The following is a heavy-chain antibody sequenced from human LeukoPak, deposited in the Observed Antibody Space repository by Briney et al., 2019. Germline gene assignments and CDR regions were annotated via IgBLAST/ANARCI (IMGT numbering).Heavy chain of an antibody. CDR3: AKRDFYDSSGYSYFYYFDH. CDR2: ISGSGGKT. CDR1: GFTFSNYA. D-gene: IGHD3-22*01. J-gene: IGHJ4*02. V-gene: IGHV3-23*01. Sequence: PGGSLRLSCAAPGFTFSNYAMNWVRQAPGKGLEWVSVISGSGGKTYYADSVKGRFTISRDNSKKTLFLQMNSLRAEDTAVYYCAKRDFYDSSGYSYFYYFDHWGQGTLVTVSS.